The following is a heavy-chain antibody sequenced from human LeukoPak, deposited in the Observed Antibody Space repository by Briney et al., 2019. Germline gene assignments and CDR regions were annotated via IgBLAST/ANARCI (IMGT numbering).Heavy chain of an antibody. J-gene: IGHJ4*02. CDR3: ARMSIAVAGGDYFDY. Sequence: GGSLRLSCAASGFTFSSYEMNWVRQDPGKGLEWVSYISSSGSTIYYADSVKGRFTISRDNAKNSLYLQMNSLRAEDTAVYYCARMSIAVAGGDYFDYWGQGTLVTVSS. CDR2: ISSSGSTI. V-gene: IGHV3-48*03. CDR1: GFTFSSYE. D-gene: IGHD6-19*01.